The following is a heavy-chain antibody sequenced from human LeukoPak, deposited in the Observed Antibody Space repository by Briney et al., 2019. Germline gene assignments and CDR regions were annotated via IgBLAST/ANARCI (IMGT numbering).Heavy chain of an antibody. CDR2: IYYSGST. CDR3: ARHGYSSGLTYYFDY. V-gene: IGHV4-39*01. CDR1: GGSISSSSYY. D-gene: IGHD6-19*01. J-gene: IGHJ4*02. Sequence: PSETLSLTCTVSGGSISSSSYYWGWIRQPRGKGLEWIGSIYYSGSTYYNPSLKSRVAISVDTSKNQFSLKLSSVTAADTAVYYCARHGYSSGLTYYFDYWGQGTLVTVSS.